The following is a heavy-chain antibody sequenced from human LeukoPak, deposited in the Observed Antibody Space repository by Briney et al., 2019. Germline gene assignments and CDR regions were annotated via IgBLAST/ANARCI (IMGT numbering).Heavy chain of an antibody. J-gene: IGHJ3*02. V-gene: IGHV3-21*01. CDR2: ISSSSSYI. D-gene: IGHD6-13*01. CDR3: ASLPSGYSSQDAFDI. Sequence: PGGSLRLSCAASGFTFSSYSMNWVRQAPGKGLEWVSSISSSSSYIYYADSVKGRFTISRDNAKNSLYLQMNSLRAEDTAVYYCASLPSGYSSQDAFDIWGQGTMVTVSS. CDR1: GFTFSSYS.